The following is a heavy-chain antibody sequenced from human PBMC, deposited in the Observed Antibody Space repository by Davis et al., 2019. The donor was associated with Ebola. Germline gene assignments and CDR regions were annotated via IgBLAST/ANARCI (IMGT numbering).Heavy chain of an antibody. CDR2: INPNSGGT. J-gene: IGHJ4*02. CDR3: ARDRGYSSSWYFDY. CDR1: GYTFTGYY. Sequence: ASVKVSCKASGYTFTGYYMHWVRQAPGQGLEWMGWINPNSGGTNYAQKFQGWVTMTRDTSISTAYMELSRLRSDDTAVYYCARDRGYSSSWYFDYWGQGTLVTVSP. V-gene: IGHV1-2*04. D-gene: IGHD6-13*01.